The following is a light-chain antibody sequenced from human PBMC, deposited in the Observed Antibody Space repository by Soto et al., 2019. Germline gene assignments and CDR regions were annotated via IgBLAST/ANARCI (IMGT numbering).Light chain of an antibody. CDR3: QVWDSISDHPHVV. CDR2: DDS. J-gene: IGLJ2*01. CDR1: NSGSKS. V-gene: IGLV3-21*02. Sequence: SYELTQPPSVSVAPGQTARITCGGNNSGSKSVHWYQQKPGQAPVLVVYDDSDRPSGIPERFSGSNSGNTATLTISRVEAGDEADYYCQVWDSISDHPHVVFGGGTKLTAL.